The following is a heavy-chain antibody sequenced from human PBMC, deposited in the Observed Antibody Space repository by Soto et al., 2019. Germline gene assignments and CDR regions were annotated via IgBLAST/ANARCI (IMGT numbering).Heavy chain of an antibody. Sequence: GGSLRLSCAASGFTFSSYPMRWVRQAPGTGLEWVSAIGGSGVPTYYADSVKGRFTISRDNSKSTLFLEMNSLRAEDTAVYYCARVSGIYYMDVWGKGTTVTVSS. CDR2: IGGSGVPT. V-gene: IGHV3-23*01. CDR1: GFTFSSYP. CDR3: ARVSGIYYMDV. D-gene: IGHD1-26*01. J-gene: IGHJ6*03.